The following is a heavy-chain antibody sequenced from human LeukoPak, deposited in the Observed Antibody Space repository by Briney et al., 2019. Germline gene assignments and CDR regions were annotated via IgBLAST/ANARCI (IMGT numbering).Heavy chain of an antibody. CDR3: ARDHGGVFIRGVIDY. D-gene: IGHD3-10*01. J-gene: IGHJ4*02. Sequence: GGSLRLSFVASGFTFSSYEMNWVRQAPGKGLEWVSYISSSGGTKYYADSVKGRFTISRDNAKNSLYLQVNSLRAEDTAVYYCARDHGGVFIRGVIDYWGQGTLVTVSS. CDR1: GFTFSSYE. CDR2: ISSSGGTK. V-gene: IGHV3-48*03.